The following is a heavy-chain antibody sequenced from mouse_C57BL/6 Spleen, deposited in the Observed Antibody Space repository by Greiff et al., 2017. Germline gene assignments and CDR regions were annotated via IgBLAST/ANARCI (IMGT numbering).Heavy chain of an antibody. Sequence: QVQLKQPGTELVKPGASVKLSCKASGYTFTSYWMHWVKQRPGQGLEWIGNINPSNGGTNYNEKFKSKATLTVDKSSSTAYMQLSSLTSEDSAVYYCARGNLDYYGSSYVLFTDWYFDVWGTGTTVTVSS. CDR1: GYTFTSYW. CDR3: ARGNLDYYGSSYVLFTDWYFDV. D-gene: IGHD1-1*01. J-gene: IGHJ1*03. CDR2: INPSNGGT. V-gene: IGHV1-53*01.